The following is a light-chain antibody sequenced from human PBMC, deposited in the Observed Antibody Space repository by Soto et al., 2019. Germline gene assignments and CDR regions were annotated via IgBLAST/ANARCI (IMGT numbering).Light chain of an antibody. V-gene: IGKV1-5*01. CDR3: QKYNIFSPR. J-gene: IGKJ3*01. Sequence: DIQMTQSPSTLSASVGDRVTITCRASQSISSWLAWYQQKPGKAPKLLIYDASSLESGVPSRFSGSGSGTESHLFFTGLLPGGFETLICQKYNIFSPRFCPGTKVDIK. CDR2: DAS. CDR1: QSISSW.